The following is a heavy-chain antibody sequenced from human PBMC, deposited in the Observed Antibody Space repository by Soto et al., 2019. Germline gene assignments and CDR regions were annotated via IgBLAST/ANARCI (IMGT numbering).Heavy chain of an antibody. CDR2: INSDGTYT. D-gene: IGHD4-17*01. V-gene: IGHV3-74*01. CDR3: AKSEEFYGEGDFDH. J-gene: IGHJ4*02. CDR1: GFTLRNYW. Sequence: EVQLVESGGDLVQPGGSLRLSCEVSGFTLRNYWMHWVRQAPRKGLVWVARINSDGTYTTYADSVKGRFTISRDTAKNTLYLQMNSLRAEDTAVYYCAKSEEFYGEGDFDHWGQGTLVTVSS.